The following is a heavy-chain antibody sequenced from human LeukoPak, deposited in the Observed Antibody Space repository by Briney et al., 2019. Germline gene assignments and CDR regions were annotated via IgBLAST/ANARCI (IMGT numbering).Heavy chain of an antibody. CDR3: ARCSSLVVGATDYYYMDV. CDR2: INHSRRT. V-gene: IGHV4-34*01. J-gene: IGHJ6*03. D-gene: IGHD1-26*01. CDR1: GGSFSGYY. Sequence: SETLSLTCAVYGGSFSGYYCSWIRQPPGKGLEWIGEINHSRRTNYNPSLKSRVTISVDTSKNQFSLKLSSVTAADTAVYYCARCSSLVVGATDYYYMDVWGKGTTDTVSS.